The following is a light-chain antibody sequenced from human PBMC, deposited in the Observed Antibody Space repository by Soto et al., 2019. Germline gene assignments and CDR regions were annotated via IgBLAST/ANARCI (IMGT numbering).Light chain of an antibody. CDR2: EVT. CDR1: SSDIGGYNY. J-gene: IGLJ2*01. Sequence: QSVLTQPASVSGAPGQSITISCTGTSSDIGGYNYVSWYQQHPGKGPKLMIYEVTNRPSGVTNRFSGSKSGNTASLTISGLQAEDEADYYCSSYASSNTVVFGGGTKVTVL. V-gene: IGLV2-14*01. CDR3: SSYASSNTVV.